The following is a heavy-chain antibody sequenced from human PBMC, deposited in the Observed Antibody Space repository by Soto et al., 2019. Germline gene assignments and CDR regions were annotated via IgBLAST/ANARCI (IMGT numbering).Heavy chain of an antibody. J-gene: IGHJ1*01. CDR2: ISYDGSNE. CDR1: GFTFSSYG. V-gene: IGHV3-30*18. D-gene: IGHD2-15*01. Sequence: QVQLVESGGGLVQPGRSLRLSCAASGFTFSSYGIHWVRQAPGKGLEWVAVISYDGSNEYYADSVKGRFTISRDNSKNTLYLQMNSLRAEDTAVYYCAKGVMITATYFQHWCQGTLVTVS. CDR3: AKGVMITATYFQH.